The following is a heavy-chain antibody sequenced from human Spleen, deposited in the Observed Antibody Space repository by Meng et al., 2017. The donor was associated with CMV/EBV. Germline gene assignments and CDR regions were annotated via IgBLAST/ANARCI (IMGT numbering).Heavy chain of an antibody. CDR3: ARGSYSSSWYRLGYYGMYV. D-gene: IGHD6-13*01. J-gene: IGHJ6*02. Sequence: GGSLRLSCAASGFTFSSYWMHWVRQAPGKGLVWVSRINSDGSSTSYADSVKGRFTISRDNAKNTLYLQMNSLRAEDTDVYYCARGSYSSSWYRLGYYGMYVWGQGTTVTVSS. V-gene: IGHV3-74*01. CDR2: INSDGSST. CDR1: GFTFSSYW.